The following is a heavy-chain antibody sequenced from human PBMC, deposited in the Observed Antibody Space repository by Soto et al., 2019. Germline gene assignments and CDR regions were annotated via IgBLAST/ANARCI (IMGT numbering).Heavy chain of an antibody. CDR2: IYHSGSY. V-gene: IGHV4-4*02. D-gene: IGHD3-10*01. CDR3: ARATGGSVRGYFDY. CDR1: GGFISRSNW. J-gene: IGHJ4*01. Sequence: QVQLTESGPGLVKPSGTLSLTCGVSGGFISRSNWWSWARQHPGKGLDWNEEIYHSGSYNYNPSLKSRVTLSVYKSKNQLSLKLNSVTAAETDEYYFARATGGSVRGYFDYWGHGALVTVYS.